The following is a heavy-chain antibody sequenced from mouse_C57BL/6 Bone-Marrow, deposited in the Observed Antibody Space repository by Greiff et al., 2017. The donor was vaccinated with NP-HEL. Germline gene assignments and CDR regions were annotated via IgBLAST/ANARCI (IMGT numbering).Heavy chain of an antibody. D-gene: IGHD1-1*01. CDR1: GYTFTTYP. J-gene: IGHJ4*01. V-gene: IGHV1-47*01. Sequence: VMLVESGAELVKPGASVKMSCKASGYTFTTYPIEWMKQNHGKSLEWIGNFHPYNDDTKYNEKFKGKATLTVEKSSSTVYLELSRLTSDDSAVYYCARRGGSDYYAMDCWGQGTSVTVSS. CDR2: FHPYNDDT. CDR3: ARRGGSDYYAMDC.